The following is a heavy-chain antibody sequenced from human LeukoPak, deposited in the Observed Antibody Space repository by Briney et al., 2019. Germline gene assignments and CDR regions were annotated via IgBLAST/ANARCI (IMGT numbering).Heavy chain of an antibody. V-gene: IGHV3-7*01. D-gene: IGHD6-13*01. Sequence: GGSLRLSCATSGFTFSSYWMSWVRQAPGKGLEWVANIKQDGSEKYYVDSVKGRFIISRDNAKNSLYLQMNSLRAEDTAVYYCARVGSWYRFDYWGQGTLVTVSS. J-gene: IGHJ4*02. CDR2: IKQDGSEK. CDR1: GFTFSSYW. CDR3: ARVGSWYRFDY.